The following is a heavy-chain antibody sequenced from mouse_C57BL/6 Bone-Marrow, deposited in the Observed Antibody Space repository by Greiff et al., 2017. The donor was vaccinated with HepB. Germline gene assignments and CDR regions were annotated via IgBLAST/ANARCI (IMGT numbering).Heavy chain of an antibody. Sequence: EVKLVESGGGLVKPGGSLKLSCAASGFTFSDYGMHWVRQAPEKGLEWVAYISSGSSTIYYADTVKGRFTISRDNAKNTLFLQMTSLRSEDTAMYYCARQAYYSNLFAYWGQGTLVTVSA. J-gene: IGHJ3*01. CDR2: ISSGSSTI. D-gene: IGHD2-5*01. CDR3: ARQAYYSNLFAY. V-gene: IGHV5-17*01. CDR1: GFTFSDYG.